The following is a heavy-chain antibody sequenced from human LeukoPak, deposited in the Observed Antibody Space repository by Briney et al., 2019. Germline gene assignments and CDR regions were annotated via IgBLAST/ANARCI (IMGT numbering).Heavy chain of an antibody. D-gene: IGHD1-26*01. Sequence: PGRSLRLSCAASGFTFSSYGMHWVRQAPGKGLEWVAVISYDGSNKYYADSVKGRFTISRDNSKNTLYLQMNSLRAEDTAVYYCAKPNTGGGLDYWGQGTLVTVSS. CDR2: ISYDGSNK. CDR3: AKPNTGGGLDY. J-gene: IGHJ4*02. CDR1: GFTFSSYG. V-gene: IGHV3-30*18.